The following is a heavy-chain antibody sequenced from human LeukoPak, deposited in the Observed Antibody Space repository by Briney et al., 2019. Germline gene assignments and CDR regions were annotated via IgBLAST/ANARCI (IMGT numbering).Heavy chain of an antibody. J-gene: IGHJ4*02. CDR1: GGSFSAYY. CDR2: VNPSGST. Sequence: SETLSLTCTVYGGSFSAYYWSWIRQPPGKGLEWIGEVNPSGSTNYNPSLKSRVAMSVDASKSHFSLKLSSVTAADTAVYYCATRDYWGQGTLVTASS. CDR3: ATRDY. V-gene: IGHV4-34*01.